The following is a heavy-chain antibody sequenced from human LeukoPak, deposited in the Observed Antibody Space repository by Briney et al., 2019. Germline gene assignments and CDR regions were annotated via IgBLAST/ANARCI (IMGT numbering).Heavy chain of an antibody. V-gene: IGHV3-30*18. J-gene: IGHJ5*02. D-gene: IGHD2-2*02. CDR1: GFTFSSYG. CDR3: AKDLLRYCSSTSCYTHWFDP. Sequence: SGGSLRLSCAASGFTFSSYGMHWVRQAPGKGLEWVAVISYDGSNKYYADSVKGRFTISRDNSKNTLYLQMKSLRAEDTAVYYCAKDLLRYCSSTSCYTHWFDPWGQGTLVTVSS. CDR2: ISYDGSNK.